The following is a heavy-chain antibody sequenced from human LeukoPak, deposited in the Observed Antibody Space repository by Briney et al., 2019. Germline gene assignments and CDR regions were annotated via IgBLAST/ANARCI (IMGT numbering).Heavy chain of an antibody. CDR3: ARDMSSGWSFDY. CDR2: IKQDGSEK. J-gene: IGHJ4*02. D-gene: IGHD6-19*01. Sequence: GGSRRLSGAASGFTFSSYWMSWVRQAPGKGREWVANIKQDGSEKYYVDSVKGRFTISRDNAKNSLYLQMNSLRAEDTAMYYCARDMSSGWSFDYWGQGTLVTVSS. CDR1: GFTFSSYW. V-gene: IGHV3-7*04.